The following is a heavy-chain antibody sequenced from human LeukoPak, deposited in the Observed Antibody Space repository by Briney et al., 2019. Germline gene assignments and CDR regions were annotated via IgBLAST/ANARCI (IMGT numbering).Heavy chain of an antibody. D-gene: IGHD1-26*01. J-gene: IGHJ5*02. CDR1: GGSFSSDNYY. Sequence: PSETLSLTCIVSGGSFSSDNYYWSWIRQPPGKGLESIGYIYSSGSAVYNPSLKSRVSMSVDTSKNQFSLKLNSVTAADTAVYYCARGKVGGREGTDLWGQGTLVTVSS. V-gene: IGHV4-61*01. CDR3: ARGKVGGREGTDL. CDR2: IYSSGSA.